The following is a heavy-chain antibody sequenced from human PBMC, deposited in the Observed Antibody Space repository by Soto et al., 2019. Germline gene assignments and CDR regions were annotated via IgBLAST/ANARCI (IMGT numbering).Heavy chain of an antibody. J-gene: IGHJ5*02. CDR1: SGSISSSHW. CDR2: IYHTGST. V-gene: IGHV4-4*02. D-gene: IGHD4-17*01. Sequence: QVQLQESGPGLVKPSGTLSLICAVSSGSISSSHWWSWVRQPPRKGLEWIGEIYHTGSTHYNPSLKSRVTISVDKSKNQFSLKLSSTTAADTAVYYCARIPGDSTRNGFDPWGQGTLVTVSS. CDR3: ARIPGDSTRNGFDP.